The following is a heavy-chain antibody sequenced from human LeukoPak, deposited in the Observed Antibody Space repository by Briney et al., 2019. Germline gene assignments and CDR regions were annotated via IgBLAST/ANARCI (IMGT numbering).Heavy chain of an antibody. CDR2: IHTSGNT. Sequence: PSETLSLTCTVSGGSISSGSYCWSWIRQPAGKGLEWIGHIHTSGNTNYNPSLKSRVTISVDTSKNHFSLKLSSVTAADTAVYYCARDLMGIAYRGAFYYWGQGTLVTVSS. J-gene: IGHJ4*02. V-gene: IGHV4-61*09. CDR1: GGSISSGSYC. CDR3: ARDLMGIAYRGAFYY. D-gene: IGHD6-13*01.